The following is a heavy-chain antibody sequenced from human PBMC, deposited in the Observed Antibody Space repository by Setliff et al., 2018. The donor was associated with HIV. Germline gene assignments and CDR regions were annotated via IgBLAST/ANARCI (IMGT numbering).Heavy chain of an antibody. D-gene: IGHD2-15*01. CDR1: GGSFSGYY. CDR2: INHSGST. Sequence: SETLSLTCAVYGGSFSGYYWIWIRQFPGKGLEWIGEINHSGSTNYNPSLKSRVTILVDTSKNQFYLKLSSVTAADTAVYYCARHSCGTTACYGPDMWGPGTMVTVSS. V-gene: IGHV4-34*01. J-gene: IGHJ3*02. CDR3: ARHSCGTTACYGPDM.